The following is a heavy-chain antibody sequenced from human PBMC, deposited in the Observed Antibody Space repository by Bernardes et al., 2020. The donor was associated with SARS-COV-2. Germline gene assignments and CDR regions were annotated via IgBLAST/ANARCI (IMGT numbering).Heavy chain of an antibody. D-gene: IGHD3-10*01. CDR2: ISYDGSNK. CDR1: GFTFSSYA. CDR3: ARLYGSGNYFNHFDY. J-gene: IGHJ4*02. Sequence: GSLRLSCAASGFTFSSYAMHWVRQAPGKGLEWVAVISYDGSNKYYADSVKGRFTISRDNSKNTLYLQMNSLRAEDTAVYYCARLYGSGNYFNHFDYWGQGTLVTVSS. V-gene: IGHV3-30-3*01.